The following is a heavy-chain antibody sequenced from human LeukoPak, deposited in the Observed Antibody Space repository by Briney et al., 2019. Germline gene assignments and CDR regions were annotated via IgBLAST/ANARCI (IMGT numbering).Heavy chain of an antibody. CDR3: AREHPSGYVDY. CDR2: IKQDGSEK. J-gene: IGHJ4*02. Sequence: GGSLRLSCAASGFTFSSYWMSWVRQAPGKGLEWVANIKQDGSEKYYVGSVKGRFTISRDNAKNSLYLQMNSLRAEDTAVYYCAREHPSGYVDYWGQGTLVTVSS. D-gene: IGHD1-26*01. V-gene: IGHV3-7*01. CDR1: GFTFSSYW.